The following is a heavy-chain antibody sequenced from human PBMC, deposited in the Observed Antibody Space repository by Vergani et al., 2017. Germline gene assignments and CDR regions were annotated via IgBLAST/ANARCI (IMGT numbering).Heavy chain of an antibody. Sequence: QVKLQESGPGLVKPSETLSLTCTVSGASVNSYYWSWIRQPPGKGLDWMVYVSFRGDTLYDPSVKGRMTISRNTSSNQFSLYLTSVTAADTAVYYCARSRIFVGAGSPDYWVQGTLVTVSS. V-gene: IGHV4-59*02. J-gene: IGHJ4*02. CDR3: ARSRIFVGAGSPDY. CDR1: GASVNSYY. D-gene: IGHD2/OR15-2a*01. CDR2: VSFRGDT.